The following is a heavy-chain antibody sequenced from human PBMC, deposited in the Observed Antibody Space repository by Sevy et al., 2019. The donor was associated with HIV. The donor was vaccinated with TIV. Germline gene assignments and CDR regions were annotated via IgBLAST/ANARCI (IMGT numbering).Heavy chain of an antibody. CDR3: AKDWLRIAAAKYFQH. CDR2: ISGSGGST. D-gene: IGHD6-13*01. CDR1: GFTFSSYA. J-gene: IGHJ1*01. V-gene: IGHV3-23*01. Sequence: GGYLRLSCAASGFTFSSYAMSWVRQAPGKGLEWVSAISGSGGSTYYADSVKGRFTISRDNSKNTLYLQMNSLRAEDTAVYYCAKDWLRIAAAKYFQHWGQGTLVTVSS.